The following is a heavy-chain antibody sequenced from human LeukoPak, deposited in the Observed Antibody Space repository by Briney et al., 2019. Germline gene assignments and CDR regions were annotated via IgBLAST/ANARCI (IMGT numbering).Heavy chain of an antibody. CDR3: ARIRDGYNDAYDI. CDR2: IYPGGGST. D-gene: IGHD5-24*01. CDR1: GYTFTSYY. J-gene: IGHJ3*02. V-gene: IGHV1-46*01. Sequence: ASVKVSCKASGYTFTSYYIHWVRQAPGQGLEWMGIIYPGGGSTSYAQKFQGRVTMTRDMSTSTVYMELSSLRSEDTAIYYCARIRDGYNDAYDIWGQGTVVTVPS.